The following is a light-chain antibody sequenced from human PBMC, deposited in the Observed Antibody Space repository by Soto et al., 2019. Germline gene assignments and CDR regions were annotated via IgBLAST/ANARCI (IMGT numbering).Light chain of an antibody. J-gene: IGLJ2*01. V-gene: IGLV1-44*01. CDR2: SNN. Sequence: QSVLTQPPSASGTPGQRVTISCSGSSSNIGSNTVNWYQQLPGTAPKLLIYSNNQLPSGVPDRFSGSKSGPSASLAISGLQSEDEADYYCSAWDDSLNGRGVFGGGTKLTVL. CDR1: SSNIGSNT. CDR3: SAWDDSLNGRGV.